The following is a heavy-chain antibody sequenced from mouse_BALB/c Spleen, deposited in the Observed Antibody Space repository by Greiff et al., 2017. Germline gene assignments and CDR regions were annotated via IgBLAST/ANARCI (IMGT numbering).Heavy chain of an antibody. J-gene: IGHJ2*01. CDR2: IYPGNSDT. CDR3: TREGDYDDFDY. CDR1: GYSFTSYW. V-gene: IGHV1-5*01. D-gene: IGHD2-4*01. Sequence: VQLQQSGTVLARPGASVKMSCKASGYSFTSYWMHWVKQRPGQGLEWIGAIYPGNSDTSYNQKFKGKAKLTAVTSASTAYMELSSLTNEDSAVYYCTREGDYDDFDYWGQGTTLTVSS.